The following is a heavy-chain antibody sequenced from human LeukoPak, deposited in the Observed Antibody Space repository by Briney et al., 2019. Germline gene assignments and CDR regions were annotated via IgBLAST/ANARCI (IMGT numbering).Heavy chain of an antibody. V-gene: IGHV3-21*01. Sequence: TPGGSLRLSCAASGFTFSSYSMNWVRQAPGKGLEWVSSISSSSSYIYYADSVKGRFTISRDNAKNSLYLQMNSLRAEDTAVYYCARDQVLLWFGELDYWGQGTLVTVSS. CDR3: ARDQVLLWFGELDY. J-gene: IGHJ4*02. D-gene: IGHD3-10*01. CDR1: GFTFSSYS. CDR2: ISSSSSYI.